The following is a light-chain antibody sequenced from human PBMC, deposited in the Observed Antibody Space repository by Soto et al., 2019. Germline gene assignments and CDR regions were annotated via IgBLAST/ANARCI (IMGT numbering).Light chain of an antibody. Sequence: QSALTQPPSASGSPGQSVTISCTGTNSDVGGYNYVSWYQQYPGTAPKLMIYEVHKRPSGVPDRFSGSKSGNTASLTVSGLPAEDEGEYYCRSYGGRNRFDVVFGGGTQLTVL. J-gene: IGLJ2*01. CDR1: NSDVGGYNY. CDR3: RSYGGRNRFDVV. V-gene: IGLV2-8*01. CDR2: EVH.